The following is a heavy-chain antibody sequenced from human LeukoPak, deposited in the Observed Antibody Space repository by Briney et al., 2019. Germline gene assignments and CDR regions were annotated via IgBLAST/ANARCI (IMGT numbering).Heavy chain of an antibody. V-gene: IGHV1-2*02. J-gene: IGHJ5*02. D-gene: IGHD3-10*01. CDR2: INPNSGGT. CDR1: GYTFTGYY. CDR3: ARDSVPADYGSGSYIAERELIDP. Sequence: ASVKVSCKASGYTFTGYYMHWVRQAPGQGLEWMGWINPNSGGTNYAQKFQGRVTMTRDTSISTAYMELSRLRSDDTAVYYCARDSVPADYGSGSYIAERELIDPWGQGTLVTVSS.